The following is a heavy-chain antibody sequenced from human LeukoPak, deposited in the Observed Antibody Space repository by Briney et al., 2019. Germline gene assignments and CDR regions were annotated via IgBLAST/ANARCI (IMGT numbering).Heavy chain of an antibody. CDR2: INPSGGST. V-gene: IGHV1-46*01. CDR1: GYTFSNYY. J-gene: IGHJ4*02. D-gene: IGHD2-2*01. Sequence: GASVKVSCKASGYTFSNYYIHWVRQAPGQGLEWMGTINPSGGSTSYAQKFQGRVTMTRDTSTTTVSMELSSLRSEDTAVYYCARDRPAAASGFDYWGQGTLVTVSS. CDR3: ARDRPAAASGFDY.